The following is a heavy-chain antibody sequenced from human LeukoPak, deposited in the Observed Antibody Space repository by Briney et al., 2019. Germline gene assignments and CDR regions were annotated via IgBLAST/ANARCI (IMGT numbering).Heavy chain of an antibody. CDR1: GYTFTSYG. D-gene: IGHD2-15*01. CDR3: ARTGYCSGGSCYSFLAY. V-gene: IGHV1-18*01. J-gene: IGHJ4*02. Sequence: ASVKVSCKASGYTFTSYGINWVRQAPGQGLEWMGWISAYNGNTNYAQKLQGRVTMTTDTSTSTAYMELRSLRSDDTAVYYCARTGYCSGGSCYSFLAYWGQGTLVTVSS. CDR2: ISAYNGNT.